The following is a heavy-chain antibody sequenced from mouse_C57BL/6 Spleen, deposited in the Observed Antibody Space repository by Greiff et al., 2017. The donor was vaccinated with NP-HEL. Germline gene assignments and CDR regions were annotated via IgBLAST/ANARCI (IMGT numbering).Heavy chain of an antibody. Sequence: QVQLKQPGAELVKPGASVKMSCMASGYTFTSYWIAWVKQRPGQGLEWIGDIYPGSGSTNYNEKFKSKATLTVDTSSSTAYMQLSSLTSEDSAVYYCASHYFDDWGQGTTLTVST. CDR1: GYTFTSYW. J-gene: IGHJ2*01. V-gene: IGHV1-55*01. CDR2: IYPGSGST. CDR3: ASHYFDD.